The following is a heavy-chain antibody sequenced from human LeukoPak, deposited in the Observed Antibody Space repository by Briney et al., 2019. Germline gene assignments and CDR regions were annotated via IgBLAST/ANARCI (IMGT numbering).Heavy chain of an antibody. CDR2: IYPSESP. CDR1: GVSINDYY. Sequence: SETLSLTCTVSGVSINDYYWTWIRQPAGKGLEWIGQIYPSESPKYNPSLESRVTMSVDTSKKHFSLQLTFVTVADTAVYYCALVPNCSSTSCSDYWGQGTLVTVSS. CDR3: ALVPNCSSTSCSDY. V-gene: IGHV4-4*07. J-gene: IGHJ4*02. D-gene: IGHD2-2*01.